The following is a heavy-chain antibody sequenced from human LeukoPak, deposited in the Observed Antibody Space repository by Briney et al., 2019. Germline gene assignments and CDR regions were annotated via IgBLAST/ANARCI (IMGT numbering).Heavy chain of an antibody. D-gene: IGHD3-16*01. Sequence: PGGSLRLSCASSGFTFDNFAMNWVRQTPGKGLEWVSCISRSSSLIIYADSVKGRFTVSRDNGKNSLYLDMNSLTVEDTGLYYCARDGINWADRWGQGTLVTVSS. CDR2: ISRSSSLI. V-gene: IGHV3-21*05. CDR1: GFTFDNFA. J-gene: IGHJ5*02. CDR3: ARDGINWADR.